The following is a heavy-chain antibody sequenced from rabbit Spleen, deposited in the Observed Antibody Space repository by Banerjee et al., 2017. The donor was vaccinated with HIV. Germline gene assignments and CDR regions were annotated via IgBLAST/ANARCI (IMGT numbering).Heavy chain of an antibody. CDR1: GFTLSSFY. Sequence: RLEESAGGLVQPGGSLKLSCKASGFTLSSFYMNWVRQAPGKGLEWIGYIDPVFGITYYANWVNGRFSISRENAQNTVFLQMTSLTVADTATYFCARDTGSSFSSYGMDLWGQGTLVTVS. V-gene: IGHV1S7*01. D-gene: IGHD8-1*01. CDR2: IDPVFGIT. CDR3: ARDTGSSFSSYGMDL. J-gene: IGHJ6*01.